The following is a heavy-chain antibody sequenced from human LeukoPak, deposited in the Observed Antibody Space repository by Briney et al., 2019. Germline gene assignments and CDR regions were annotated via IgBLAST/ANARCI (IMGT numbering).Heavy chain of an antibody. CDR1: GYTFTSYY. Sequence: ASVKVSCMASGYTFTSYYMHWVRQAPGQGLEWMGIINPSGGSTSYAQKFQGRVTMTRDTSTSTVYMELSSLRSEDTAVYYCARDIAITGVDYWGQGTLVTVSS. CDR2: INPSGGST. CDR3: ARDIAITGVDY. V-gene: IGHV1-46*01. J-gene: IGHJ4*02. D-gene: IGHD5-12*01.